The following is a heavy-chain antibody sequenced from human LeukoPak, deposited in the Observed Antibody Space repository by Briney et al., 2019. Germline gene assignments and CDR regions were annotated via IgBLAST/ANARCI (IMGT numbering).Heavy chain of an antibody. D-gene: IGHD2-21*01. J-gene: IGHJ3*02. CDR2: VGGGET. Sequence: GGSLRLSCAASGFTFSSYAMNWVRQAPGKGLEWVSVVGGGETYYTDSVKGRFTISRGNSKNTVSLEMNSQRPEDTAIYYCAKDAWSGNGIYDPFDIWGQGTMVTVSS. CDR3: AKDAWSGNGIYDPFDI. V-gene: IGHV3-23*01. CDR1: GFTFSSYA.